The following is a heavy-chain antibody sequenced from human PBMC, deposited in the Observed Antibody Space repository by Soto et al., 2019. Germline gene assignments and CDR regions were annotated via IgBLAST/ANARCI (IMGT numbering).Heavy chain of an antibody. CDR2: INPATGAA. CDR3: ARGGGVGVAGSAAFEM. Sequence: QLHLVQSGAVVKKPGASVTVSCSASGYPVTAYYMHWVRQAPGRGLEWMGGINPATGAAKYTQTFQGRVTMTRDTATSTVFMALSGLTSEDPAVFYCARGGGVGVAGSAAFEMWGQGTLVTVSS. D-gene: IGHD3-3*01. V-gene: IGHV1-2*02. CDR1: GYPVTAYY. J-gene: IGHJ3*02.